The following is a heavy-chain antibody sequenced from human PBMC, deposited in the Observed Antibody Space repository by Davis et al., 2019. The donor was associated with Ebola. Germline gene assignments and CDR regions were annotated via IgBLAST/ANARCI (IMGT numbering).Heavy chain of an antibody. D-gene: IGHD4-23*01. J-gene: IGHJ4*02. CDR3: ARAPVVTSWGYFDF. CDR1: GFTFTSYA. Sequence: ASVKVSCKASGFTFTSYAMHWVRQAPGQRLEWMGWINADNGDTKYSQKFQGRVTITRDTSASTTYMELSSLRSEDTAVFYCARAPVVTSWGYFDFWGQGTLVTVSS. CDR2: INADNGDT. V-gene: IGHV1-3*01.